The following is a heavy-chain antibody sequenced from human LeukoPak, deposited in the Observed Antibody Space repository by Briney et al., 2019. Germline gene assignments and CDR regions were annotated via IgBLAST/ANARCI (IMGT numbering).Heavy chain of an antibody. CDR3: AKPTTTVTTFFDY. D-gene: IGHD4-11*01. J-gene: IGHJ4*02. CDR2: ISGSGGST. Sequence: GGSLRLSCAASGFTFSSYSMNWVRQAPGKGLEWVSAISGSGGSTYYADSVKGRFTISRDNSKNTLYLQMNSLRAEDTAVYYCAKPTTTVTTFFDYWGQGTLVTVSS. CDR1: GFTFSSYS. V-gene: IGHV3-23*01.